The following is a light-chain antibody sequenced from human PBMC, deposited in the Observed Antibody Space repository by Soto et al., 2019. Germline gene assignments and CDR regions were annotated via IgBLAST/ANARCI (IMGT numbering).Light chain of an antibody. V-gene: IGKV1-17*03. Sequence: DIPSTESPSAMSASVGARVTITCRASQDIRDHVVWFQQTPGKVPKRLIYDASSLQTGVPSRFSGRGSGTDFTLTISSLQPEDFATYYCLQHTNFPITFGQGTRLEIK. CDR3: LQHTNFPIT. J-gene: IGKJ5*01. CDR1: QDIRDH. CDR2: DAS.